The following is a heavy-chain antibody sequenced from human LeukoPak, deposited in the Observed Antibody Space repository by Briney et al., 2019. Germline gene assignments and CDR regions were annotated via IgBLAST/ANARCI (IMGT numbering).Heavy chain of an antibody. J-gene: IGHJ6*02. D-gene: IGHD2-2*01. Sequence: GGSLRLSCAASGFTFSSYGMHWVRQAPGKGLEWVAVISYDGSNKYYADSVKGRFTISRDNSKNPLYLQMNSLRAEDTAVYYCAKDLVSPIVVVPAAKVGSYYYGMDVWGQGTTVTVSS. CDR1: GFTFSSYG. CDR2: ISYDGSNK. V-gene: IGHV3-30*18. CDR3: AKDLVSPIVVVPAAKVGSYYYGMDV.